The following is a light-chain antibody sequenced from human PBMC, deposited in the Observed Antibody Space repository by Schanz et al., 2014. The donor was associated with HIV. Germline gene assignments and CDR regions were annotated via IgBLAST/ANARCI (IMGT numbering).Light chain of an antibody. CDR1: RNDVGTYNL. CDR3: SSYAGSNNYV. J-gene: IGLJ1*01. CDR2: EVT. Sequence: QSALTQPASVSGSPGQSITISCTGTRNDVGTYNLVSWYQQHPGKAPQLMIYEVTKRPSGVSDRFSGSKSDNTASLTVSGLQAEDEADYYCSSYAGSNNYVFGTGTKLTVL. V-gene: IGLV2-14*02.